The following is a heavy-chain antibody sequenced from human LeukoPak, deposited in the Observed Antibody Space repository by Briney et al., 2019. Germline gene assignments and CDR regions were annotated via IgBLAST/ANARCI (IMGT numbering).Heavy chain of an antibody. V-gene: IGHV1-69*13. D-gene: IGHD6-19*01. CDR3: ARVQTSYSSGWYNFDY. J-gene: IGHJ4*02. CDR1: GGTFSSYA. Sequence: SVKVSCKASGGTFSSYAISWVRQVPGQGLEWMGGIIPIFGTANYAQKFQGRVTITADESTSTAYMELSSLRSEDTAVYYCARVQTSYSSGWYNFDYWGQGTLVTVSS. CDR2: IIPIFGTA.